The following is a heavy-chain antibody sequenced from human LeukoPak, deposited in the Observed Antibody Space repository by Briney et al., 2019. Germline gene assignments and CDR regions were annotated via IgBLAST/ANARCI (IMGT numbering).Heavy chain of an antibody. CDR2: ISDSGST. J-gene: IGHJ5*02. CDR1: GGSITGYY. V-gene: IGHV4-59*01. D-gene: IGHD4-17*01. Sequence: MPSETLSLTCTASGGSITGYYWTWIRQPPGKGLEGIGYISDSGSTNYNPSLKSRVTMSVDSSNTEFSLRLNSVTAADTAVYYCARVFRGAVTSNWFDPWGQGTLVTVSS. CDR3: ARVFRGAVTSNWFDP.